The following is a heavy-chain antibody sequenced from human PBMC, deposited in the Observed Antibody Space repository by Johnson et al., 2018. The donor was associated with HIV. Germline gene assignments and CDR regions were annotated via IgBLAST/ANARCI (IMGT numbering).Heavy chain of an antibody. CDR1: GFTFSDYA. CDR3: ATVWRNEGRHAFDV. V-gene: IGHV3-23*04. CDR2: IGSTGTT. Sequence: VQLVESGGGLVQPGGSLRISCAASGFTFSDYAMSWVRQAPGKGLEWLSIIGSTGTTFYADSVKGRFTISRDNSKNTLYLQMNSLRAEDTAVYYCATVWRNEGRHAFDVWGQGTMVTVSS. D-gene: IGHD1-1*01. J-gene: IGHJ3*01.